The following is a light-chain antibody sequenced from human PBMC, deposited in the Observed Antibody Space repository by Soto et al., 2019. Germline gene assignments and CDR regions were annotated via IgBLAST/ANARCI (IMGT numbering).Light chain of an antibody. CDR3: QQYGSSPRFT. J-gene: IGKJ3*01. CDR2: GAS. V-gene: IGKV3-20*01. CDR1: QSVSSSY. Sequence: EIVLTQSPGNLSLSPGERATLSCRASQSVSSSYLAWYQQKPGQAPRLLIYGASSRATGIPDRFSGSGSGTDFTLTISRLEPEDFAVYYCQQYGSSPRFTFGPGTKVDI.